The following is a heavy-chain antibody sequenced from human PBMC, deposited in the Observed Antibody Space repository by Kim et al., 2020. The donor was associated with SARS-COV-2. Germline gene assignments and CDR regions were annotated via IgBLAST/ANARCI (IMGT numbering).Heavy chain of an antibody. CDR1: GGSISSGSYY. CDR2: IYTSGST. J-gene: IGHJ4*02. V-gene: IGHV4-61*02. Sequence: SETLSLTCTVSGGSISSGSYYWSWIRQPAGKGLEWIGRIYTSGSTNYNPALKSRVTISVDTSKNQFSLKLSSVTAADTAVYYCAGEAVAVIYYFDYWGQGTMVTVSS. CDR3: AGEAVAVIYYFDY. D-gene: IGHD6-19*01.